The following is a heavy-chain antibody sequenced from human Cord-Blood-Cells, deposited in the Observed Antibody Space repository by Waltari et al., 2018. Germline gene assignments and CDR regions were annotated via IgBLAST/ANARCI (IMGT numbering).Heavy chain of an antibody. CDR1: GYTFTSYY. CDR2: SSRSGGSK. CDR3: ARNDIVVVPAALGAFDI. J-gene: IGHJ3*02. D-gene: IGHD2-2*01. Sequence: QVQLVQSGAEVKKPGASVKVSCKASGYTFTSYYMHWVRQAPGQGLEWMGISSRSGGSKSYAQKFLGRVTMTRETSTSTVYMELSSLRSEDTAVYYCARNDIVVVPAALGAFDIWGQGTMVTVSS. V-gene: IGHV1-46*01.